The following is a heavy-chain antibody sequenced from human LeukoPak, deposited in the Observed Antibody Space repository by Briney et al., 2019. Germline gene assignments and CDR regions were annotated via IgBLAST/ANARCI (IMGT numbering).Heavy chain of an antibody. CDR2: ISGSGGST. Sequence: SGGSLRLSCAASGFTFSSYAMSWVRQAPGKGLEWVSAISGSGGSTYYADSVKGRFTISRDNSKNTLYLQMNSLRAEDTAVYYCAKPQLYGDPSWYFDYWGQGTLVTVSS. V-gene: IGHV3-23*01. D-gene: IGHD4-17*01. J-gene: IGHJ4*02. CDR1: GFTFSSYA. CDR3: AKPQLYGDPSWYFDY.